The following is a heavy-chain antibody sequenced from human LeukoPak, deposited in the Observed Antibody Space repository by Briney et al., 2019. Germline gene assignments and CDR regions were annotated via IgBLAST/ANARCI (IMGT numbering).Heavy chain of an antibody. J-gene: IGHJ5*01. CDR2: INHSGST. CDR1: GGPFSGYY. D-gene: IGHD6-19*01. Sequence: SETLSLTCAVYGGPFSGYYWSWLRQPPGKGLEWIGEINHSGSTNYNPSLKSRVTISVDTSKNQFFLKLSSVTAADTAVYYCARGYSSGWFDYWGQGTLVTVSS. V-gene: IGHV4-34*01. CDR3: ARGYSSGWFDY.